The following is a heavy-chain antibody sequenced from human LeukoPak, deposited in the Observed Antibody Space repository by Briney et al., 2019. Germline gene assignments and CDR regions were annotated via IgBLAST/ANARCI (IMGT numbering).Heavy chain of an antibody. J-gene: IGHJ4*02. CDR1: GGSISSGGYY. D-gene: IGHD5-18*01. Sequence: SETLSLTCTVSGGSISSGGYYWSWIRQPPGKGLEWIGYISSSGSTNYNSSLKRRVTISIDTSKNQFSLKLSSVTAADTAVYYCARRDTSTGIDFWGRGILVTVSS. CDR3: ARRDTSTGIDF. CDR2: ISSSGST. V-gene: IGHV4-61*08.